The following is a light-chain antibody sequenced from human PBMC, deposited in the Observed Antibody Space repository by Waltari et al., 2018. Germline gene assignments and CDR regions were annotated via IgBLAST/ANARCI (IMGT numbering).Light chain of an antibody. Sequence: EIVLTQSPGAASLSPGERVTLSCRASQSVGSSSLALYQQKPGQAPRLVIYLASRMATGIPDRFSGSGSGTDFSLTISRLEPEDFAVYFCQQHGTLPATFGQGTKVEIK. J-gene: IGKJ1*01. V-gene: IGKV3-20*01. CDR1: QSVGSSS. CDR2: LAS. CDR3: QQHGTLPAT.